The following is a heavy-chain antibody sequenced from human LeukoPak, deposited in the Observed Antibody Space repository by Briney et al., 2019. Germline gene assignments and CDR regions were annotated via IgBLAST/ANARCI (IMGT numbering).Heavy chain of an antibody. J-gene: IGHJ4*02. V-gene: IGHV3-48*03. CDR1: GFTSSSYE. CDR3: ARDPQHYDILTGYYPPYFDY. D-gene: IGHD3-9*01. CDR2: ISSSGSTI. Sequence: PGGSLRLSCAASGFTSSSYEMNWVRQAPGKGLEWVSYISSSGSTIYYADSVKGRFTVSRDNAKNSLYLQMNSLRAEDTAVYYCARDPQHYDILTGYYPPYFDYWGQGTLVTVSS.